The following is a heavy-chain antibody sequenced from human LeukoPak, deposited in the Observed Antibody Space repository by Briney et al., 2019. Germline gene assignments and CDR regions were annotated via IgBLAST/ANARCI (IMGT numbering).Heavy chain of an antibody. V-gene: IGHV4-4*07. Sequence: SETLSLTCTVSGGSITIYYWSWIRQPAGKGLEWIGRIYTSGSTNYNPSLKSRVTISVDTSKNQFSLKLSSVTAADTAVYYCAIGIAVAGGFDYWGQGTLVTVSS. CDR1: GGSITIYY. CDR2: IYTSGST. J-gene: IGHJ4*02. CDR3: AIGIAVAGGFDY. D-gene: IGHD6-19*01.